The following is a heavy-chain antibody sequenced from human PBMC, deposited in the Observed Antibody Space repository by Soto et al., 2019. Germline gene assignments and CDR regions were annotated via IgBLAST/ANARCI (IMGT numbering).Heavy chain of an antibody. CDR2: IYPSDSDT. V-gene: IGHV5-51*01. Sequence: GESLKISCKGSGYSFPTSWIGWVRQMPGKGLEWMGIIYPSDSDTRYSPSFQGRVTLSADKSISTAYLQWSSLQASDTAMYYCVKPGGNRWHILDYRGQGTPVTVSS. J-gene: IGHJ4*02. D-gene: IGHD2-21*01. CDR3: VKPGGNRWHILDY. CDR1: GYSFPTSW.